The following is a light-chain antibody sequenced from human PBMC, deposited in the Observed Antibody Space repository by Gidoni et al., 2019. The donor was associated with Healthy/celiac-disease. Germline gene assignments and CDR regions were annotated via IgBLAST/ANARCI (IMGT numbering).Light chain of an antibody. Sequence: IVLTQSPGTLSLSPGERATLSCRASQSVSSSYLAWYQQKPGQAPRLLTYGASSRATGIPDRFSGSGSGTDFTLTISRLEPEDLAVYYCQQYGSSPWTFGQGTKVEIK. CDR3: QQYGSSPWT. CDR1: QSVSSSY. J-gene: IGKJ1*01. CDR2: GAS. V-gene: IGKV3-20*01.